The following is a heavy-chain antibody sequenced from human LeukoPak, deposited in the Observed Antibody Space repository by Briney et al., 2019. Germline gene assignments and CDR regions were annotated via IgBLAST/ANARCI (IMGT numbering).Heavy chain of an antibody. CDR3: ARGDDGAFDI. CDR1: GFTFDDYA. D-gene: IGHD1-1*01. J-gene: IGHJ3*02. CDR2: ISSSSSYI. Sequence: GRSLRLSCAASGFTFDDYAMHWVRQAPGKGLEWVSSISSSSSYIYYADSVKGRFTISRDNAKNSLYLQMDSLRAEDTAVYYCARGDDGAFDIWGQGTMVTVSS. V-gene: IGHV3-21*01.